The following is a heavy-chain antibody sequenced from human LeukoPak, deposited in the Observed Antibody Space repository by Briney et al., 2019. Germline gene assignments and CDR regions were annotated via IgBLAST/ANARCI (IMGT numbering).Heavy chain of an antibody. J-gene: IGHJ5*02. CDR3: ARHRRVRGYCSGGSCYNWFDP. V-gene: IGHV4-39*01. D-gene: IGHD2-15*01. Sequence: SSETLSLTCTVSSDSISSSSYYWGWIRQPPGKGLEWIGSIDYSGSTYYNPSLKSRVTISVDTSKNQFSLKLSSVTAADTAVYYCARHRRVRGYCSGGSCYNWFDPWGQGTLVTVSS. CDR1: SDSISSSSYY. CDR2: IDYSGST.